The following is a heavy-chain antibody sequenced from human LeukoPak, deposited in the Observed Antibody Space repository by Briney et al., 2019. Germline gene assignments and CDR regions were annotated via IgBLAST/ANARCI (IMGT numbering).Heavy chain of an antibody. Sequence: GGSLRLSCAASAFTFSNYAMHWVGQAPGKGLAGVALIRYDGSNKNYADSVNGRVTVSRDNFKNTLCLQMNSLRAEDTAVYYCSKAIDSSSSGVVDYWGQGTLVTVSS. CDR2: IRYDGSNK. D-gene: IGHD6-6*01. CDR3: SKAIDSSSSGVVDY. J-gene: IGHJ4*02. CDR1: AFTFSNYA. V-gene: IGHV3-30*02.